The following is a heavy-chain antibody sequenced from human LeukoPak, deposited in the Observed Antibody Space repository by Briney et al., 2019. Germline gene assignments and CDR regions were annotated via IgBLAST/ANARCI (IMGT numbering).Heavy chain of an antibody. V-gene: IGHV4-39*07. Sequence: PSGTLSLTCAVSGGSISSSSYYWDWIRQPPGKELEWIGNIYYSGSTHYNPSLKSRVTISVDTSKNQFSLNLSSVTAADTAVYYCARYNYGVNGAFDYWGQGTLVTVSS. CDR2: IYYSGST. J-gene: IGHJ4*02. CDR3: ARYNYGVNGAFDY. D-gene: IGHD5-18*01. CDR1: GGSISSSSYY.